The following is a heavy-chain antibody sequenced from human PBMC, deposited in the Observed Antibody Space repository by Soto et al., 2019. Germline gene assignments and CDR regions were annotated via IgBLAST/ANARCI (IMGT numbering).Heavy chain of an antibody. V-gene: IGHV3-30*18. D-gene: IGHD6-6*01. CDR2: ISYDGSNK. Sequence: QVQLVESGGGVVQPGRSLRLSCAASGFTFSSYGMHWVRQAPGKGLEWVAVISYDGSNKYYADSVKGRFTISRDNSKNTLYLQMNSLRAEDTAVYYCAKDDSSSSYYYYYGMTSGAKGPRSPSP. J-gene: IGHJ6*02. CDR3: AKDDSSSSYYYYYGMTS. CDR1: GFTFSSYG.